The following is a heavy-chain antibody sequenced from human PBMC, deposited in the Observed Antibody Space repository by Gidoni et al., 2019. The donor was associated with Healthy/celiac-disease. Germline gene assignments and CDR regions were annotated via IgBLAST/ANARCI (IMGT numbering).Heavy chain of an antibody. J-gene: IGHJ4*02. V-gene: IGHV3-30*18. CDR3: AKDRAARRDRYCDY. CDR2: ISYDGSNK. Sequence: QVQLVESVGGVVQPGRSLRLSCAASGFTFSSYGMLWVRQAPGKGLEWVAVISYDGSNKYYADSVKGRFTISRDNSKNTLYLQMNSLRAEDTAVYYCAKDRAARRDRYCDYWGQGTLVTVSS. D-gene: IGHD6-6*01. CDR1: GFTFSSYG.